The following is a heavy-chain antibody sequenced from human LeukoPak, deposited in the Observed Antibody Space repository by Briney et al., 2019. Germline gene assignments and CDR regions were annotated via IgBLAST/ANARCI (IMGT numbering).Heavy chain of an antibody. V-gene: IGHV3-23*01. CDR2: ISGSGGGT. D-gene: IGHD3-22*01. J-gene: IGHJ4*02. Sequence: GGSLRLSCAASGFTFSSYAMSWVRQAPGKGLEWVSAISGSGGGTYYADSVKGRFTISRDNSKNTLYLQMNSLRAEDTAVYYCAKDVRSYYDSSGLNWGQGTLVTVSS. CDR3: AKDVRSYYDSSGLN. CDR1: GFTFSSYA.